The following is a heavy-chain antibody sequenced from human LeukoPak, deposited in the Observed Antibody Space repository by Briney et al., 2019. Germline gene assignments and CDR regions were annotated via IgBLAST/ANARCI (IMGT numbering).Heavy chain of an antibody. CDR3: ARGFAAPAAMYFDY. CDR1: GFTFSSYG. CDR2: IWYDGSNK. V-gene: IGHV3-33*01. D-gene: IGHD2-2*01. J-gene: IGHJ4*02. Sequence: GGSLRLSCAASGFTFSSYGMHWVRQAPGKGLEWVAVIWYDGSNKYYADSVKGRFTISGDNSKNTLYLQMNSLRAEDTAVYYCARGFAAPAAMYFDYWGQGTLVTVSS.